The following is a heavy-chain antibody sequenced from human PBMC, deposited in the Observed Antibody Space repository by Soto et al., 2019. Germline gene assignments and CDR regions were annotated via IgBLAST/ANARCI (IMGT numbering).Heavy chain of an antibody. Sequence: SLRLSCTASGFTFGDYAMSWVRQAPGKGLEWVGFIRSKAYGGTTEYAASVKGRFTISRDDSKSIAYLQMNSLKTEDTAVYYCTREGTYGSVSYYKANYYYYGMDVWGQGTTVTVSS. CDR3: TREGTYGSVSYYKANYYYYGMDV. CDR1: GFTFGDYA. V-gene: IGHV3-49*04. CDR2: IRSKAYGGTT. D-gene: IGHD3-10*01. J-gene: IGHJ6*02.